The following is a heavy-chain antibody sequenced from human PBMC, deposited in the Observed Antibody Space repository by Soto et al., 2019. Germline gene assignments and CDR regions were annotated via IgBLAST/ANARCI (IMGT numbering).Heavy chain of an antibody. V-gene: IGHV3-9*01. CDR3: AKGAASNALDI. D-gene: IGHD6-13*01. J-gene: IGHJ3*02. CDR2: ISWKSGSI. CDR1: GFTFNDYA. Sequence: EVQLVESGGGLVQPGRSLRLSCAASGFTFNDYAMHWVRQAPGKGLGWVSGISWKSGSILYADSVKGRFTISRDNAKNSLYLQMNSLRAEDTALYYCAKGAASNALDIWGQGTMVTVSS.